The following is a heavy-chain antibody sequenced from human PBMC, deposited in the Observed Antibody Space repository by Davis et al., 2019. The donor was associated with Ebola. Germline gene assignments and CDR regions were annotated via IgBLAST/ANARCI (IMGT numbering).Heavy chain of an antibody. CDR1: GYTFTSYG. J-gene: IGHJ5*02. D-gene: IGHD6-6*01. CDR2: MNPNSGNT. V-gene: IGHV1-8*02. CDR3: ARVVGSSGFDP. Sequence: ASVKVSCKASGYTFTSYGISWVRQATGQGLEWMGWMNPNSGNTGYAQKFQGRVTMTRNTSISTAYMELSSLRSEDTAVYYCARVVGSSGFDPWGQGTLVTVSS.